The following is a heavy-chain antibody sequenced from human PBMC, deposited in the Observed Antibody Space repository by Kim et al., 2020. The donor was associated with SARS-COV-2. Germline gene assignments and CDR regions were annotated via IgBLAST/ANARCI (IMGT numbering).Heavy chain of an antibody. Sequence: ASVKVSCKTSGYNFLNYALTWVRQAPGQGLEWMGWVSPYNGRTTYPQKFQDRVVMTTDTSTGTAYKEVRSLTSEDTAIYYCVRDWKEQPSSDWSNPWGQG. V-gene: IGHV1-18*01. CDR1: GYNFLNYA. J-gene: IGHJ5*02. D-gene: IGHD6-19*01. CDR2: VSPYNGRT. CDR3: VRDWKEQPSSDWSNP.